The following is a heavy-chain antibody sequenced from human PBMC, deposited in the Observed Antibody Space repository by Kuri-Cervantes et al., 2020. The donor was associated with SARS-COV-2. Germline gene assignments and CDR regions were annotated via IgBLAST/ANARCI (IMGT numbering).Heavy chain of an antibody. V-gene: IGHV3-19*01. CDR1: GFTFSNSD. J-gene: IGHJ4*02. D-gene: IGHD6-13*01. CDR3: VRHKAAAGIVAPD. Sequence: GGSLRLSCAASGFTFSNSDMNWVRQAPGKGLKWVSGVSWNGSRTHYADSVKGRFIISRDNSRNFLYQQMNSLRPEDMAVYYCVRHKAAAGIVAPDWGQGTLVTVSS. CDR2: VSWNGSRT.